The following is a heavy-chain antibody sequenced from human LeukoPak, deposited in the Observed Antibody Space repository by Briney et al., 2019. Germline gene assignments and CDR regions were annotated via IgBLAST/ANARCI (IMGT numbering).Heavy chain of an antibody. J-gene: IGHJ4*02. CDR2: INSDGSST. CDR3: AREAYDSSGYYYGGGFDY. D-gene: IGHD3-22*01. CDR1: GFTFSRYW. Sequence: GGSLRLSCAASGFTFSRYWMHWVRQAPGKGLGWVLRINSDGSSTSYADSVKGRFTISRDNAKNTLYLQMNSLRAEDTAVYYCAREAYDSSGYYYGGGFDYWGQGTLVTVSS. V-gene: IGHV3-74*01.